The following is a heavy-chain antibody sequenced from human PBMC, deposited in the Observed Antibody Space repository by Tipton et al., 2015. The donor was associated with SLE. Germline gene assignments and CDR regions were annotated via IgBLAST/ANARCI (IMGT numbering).Heavy chain of an antibody. Sequence: GLVKPSETLSLTCGVSDYSITSGYHWGWIRQSPGKGLEWIGSIYYSGSTYYNPSLKSRVTISVDTSKNQFSLRLSSVTAADTAVYYCARAGGRYSWNSGFGLWGQGALVTVSS. CDR3: ARAGGRYSWNSGFGL. V-gene: IGHV4-38-2*01. J-gene: IGHJ4*02. D-gene: IGHD1-7*01. CDR2: IYYSGST. CDR1: DYSITSGYH.